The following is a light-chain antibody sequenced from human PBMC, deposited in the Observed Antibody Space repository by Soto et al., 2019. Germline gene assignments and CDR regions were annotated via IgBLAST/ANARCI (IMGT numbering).Light chain of an antibody. CDR3: CSYAGSYPVI. CDR1: SSDVGAYNY. Sequence: QSALTQPPSVSGSPGQSVTISCTGTSSDVGAYNYVSWYQQHPGKAPKLMIYDVTKRPSGVPDRFSGSKSGNTASLTISGLQAEDEADYYCCSYAGSYPVIFGGGTQLTVL. CDR2: DVT. V-gene: IGLV2-11*01. J-gene: IGLJ2*01.